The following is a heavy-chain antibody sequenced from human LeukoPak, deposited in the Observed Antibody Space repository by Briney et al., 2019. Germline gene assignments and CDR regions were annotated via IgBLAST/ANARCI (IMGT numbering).Heavy chain of an antibody. D-gene: IGHD2-2*01. CDR3: ARAMFVVVPGAM. CDR1: EFTFSKYA. J-gene: IGHJ4*02. Sequence: GGSQTLSCAPSEFTFSKYAMHWVRHAPGKGLAWVAVISYDGNSKSYANCVEGRLTISRDNSKNTLYLQIDSLRPEDTAVYYCARAMFVVVPGAMWGQGTLVSVSS. CDR2: ISYDGNSK. V-gene: IGHV3-30-3*01.